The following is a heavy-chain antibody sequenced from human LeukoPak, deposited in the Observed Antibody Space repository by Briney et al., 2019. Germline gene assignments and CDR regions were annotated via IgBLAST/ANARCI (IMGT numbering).Heavy chain of an antibody. CDR3: ARERASSGAWFDP. CDR1: GGCISSYY. J-gene: IGHJ5*02. V-gene: IGHV4-59*01. Sequence: SETLSLTCTVSGGCISSYYWSWIRQPPGKGLEWIGYIYYSGSTNYNPSLKSRLTISIDTSKNQFSLKLRSVTAADTAVYYCARERASSGAWFDPWGQGILVTVSS. CDR2: IYYSGST. D-gene: IGHD2-21*01.